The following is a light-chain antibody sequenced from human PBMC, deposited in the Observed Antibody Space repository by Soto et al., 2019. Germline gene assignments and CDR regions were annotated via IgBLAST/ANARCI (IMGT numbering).Light chain of an antibody. J-gene: IGLJ2*01. CDR3: SSYTISSTLVV. CDR1: SSDVGGYNS. CDR2: DVS. Sequence: QSALTQPASVSGSPGQSITISCTGTSSDVGGYNSVSWYQQHPGKAPKLMIYDVSNRPSGVSNRFSGSKSGNTASLTISGLQAEDEADYYCSSYTISSTLVVFGGGTKLTV. V-gene: IGLV2-14*01.